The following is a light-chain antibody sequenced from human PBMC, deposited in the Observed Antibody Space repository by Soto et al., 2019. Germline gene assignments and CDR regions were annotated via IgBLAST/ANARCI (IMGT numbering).Light chain of an antibody. V-gene: IGKV1-5*03. J-gene: IGKJ1*01. CDR1: QPISSW. Sequence: DIQMTQSPSTLSGAVGDRVTITCRASQPISSWLAWYQQKPGKAPKLLIYKASTLKSGIPSRFSGSGSGTEFTLTISSLQPDDFATYYCQHYNSYSEAFGQGTKVDIK. CDR2: KAS. CDR3: QHYNSYSEA.